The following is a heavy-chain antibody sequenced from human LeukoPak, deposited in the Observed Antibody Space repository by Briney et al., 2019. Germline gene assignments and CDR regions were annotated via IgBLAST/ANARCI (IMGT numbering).Heavy chain of an antibody. CDR2: ISGSGGST. CDR3: AKKGGIVVVPAAPYYFDY. Sequence: AGGSLRLSCAASGFTFSSYAMSWVRQAPGKGLEWVSAISGSGGSTYYADSVKGRFTISRDNSKNTLYLQMNSLRAEDTAVYCCAKKGGIVVVPAAPYYFDYWGQGTLVTVSS. CDR1: GFTFSSYA. J-gene: IGHJ4*02. D-gene: IGHD2-2*01. V-gene: IGHV3-23*01.